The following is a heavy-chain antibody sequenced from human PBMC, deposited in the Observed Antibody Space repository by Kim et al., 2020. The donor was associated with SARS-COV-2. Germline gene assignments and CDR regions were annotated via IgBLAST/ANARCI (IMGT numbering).Heavy chain of an antibody. V-gene: IGHV4-61*09. CDR1: GDSISSGDYY. J-gene: IGHJ5*02. Sequence: SETLSLTCTVSGDSISSGDYYWNWIRQPAGKTLEWIGHLHTSGDTSYNSYLKSRVTISVDMSNNQFSLKLSSVTAADTAGYYCRKSAILSSSGLAWGQGAMVTVSS. CDR3: RKSAILSSSGLA. CDR2: LHTSGDT. D-gene: IGHD2-21*01.